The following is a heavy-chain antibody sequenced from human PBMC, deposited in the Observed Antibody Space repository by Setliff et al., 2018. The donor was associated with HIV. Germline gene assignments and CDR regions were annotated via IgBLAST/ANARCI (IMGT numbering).Heavy chain of an antibody. CDR2: ISSSSSPI. CDR3: ARLDFFDSSTYPPYDS. D-gene: IGHD3-22*01. Sequence: PGESLKISCAASGFSFSDYHMNWVRQAPGKGLEWISFISSSSSPIYYADSVKGRFTISRDNAKNSLFLQMNSLRAEDTAMYYCARLDFFDSSTYPPYDSWGQGTLVTV. CDR1: GFSFSDYH. J-gene: IGHJ4*02. V-gene: IGHV3-48*04.